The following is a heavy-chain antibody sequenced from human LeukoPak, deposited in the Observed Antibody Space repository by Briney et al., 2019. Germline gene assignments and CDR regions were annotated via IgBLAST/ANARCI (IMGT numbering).Heavy chain of an antibody. D-gene: IGHD4-17*01. Sequence: ASVKVSCKASGGTFSSYAISWVRQAPGQGLEWVGGIIPIFGTANYAQKFQGRVTITADESTSTAYMELSSLRSEDTAVYYCARGYGDYFFDYWGQGTLVTVSS. CDR1: GGTFSSYA. CDR3: ARGYGDYFFDY. V-gene: IGHV1-69*01. J-gene: IGHJ4*02. CDR2: IIPIFGTA.